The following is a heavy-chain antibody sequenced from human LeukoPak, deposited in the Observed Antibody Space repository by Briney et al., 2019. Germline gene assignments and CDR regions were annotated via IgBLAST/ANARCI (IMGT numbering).Heavy chain of an antibody. CDR1: GGSISSYY. Sequence: SETLSFTCTVSGGSISSYYWSWIRQPAGKGLEWIGRIYTSGSTNYHPSLKSRVTMSVDTSKNQFSLKLSSVTAADTAVYYCARGSRRLCSGGSCYSTDWFDPWGQGTLVTVSS. CDR3: ARGSRRLCSGGSCYSTDWFDP. J-gene: IGHJ5*02. D-gene: IGHD2-15*01. V-gene: IGHV4-4*07. CDR2: IYTSGST.